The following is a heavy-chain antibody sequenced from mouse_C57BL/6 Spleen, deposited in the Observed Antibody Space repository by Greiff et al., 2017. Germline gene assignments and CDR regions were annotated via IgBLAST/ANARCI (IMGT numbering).Heavy chain of an antibody. Sequence: VKLMQSGAELMKPGASVKLSCKATGYTFTGYWIEWVKQRPGHGLEWIGDILPGSGSTNYNEKFKGKATLTADTSSNTAYMPLSSLTTEDSAIYSCARGSCFAYWGQGTLVTVSA. CDR2: ILPGSGST. CDR1: GYTFTGYW. V-gene: IGHV1-9*01. CDR3: ARGSCFAY. D-gene: IGHD1-1*01. J-gene: IGHJ3*01.